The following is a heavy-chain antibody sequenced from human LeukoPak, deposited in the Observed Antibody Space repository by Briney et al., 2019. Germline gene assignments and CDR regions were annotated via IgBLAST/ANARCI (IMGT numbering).Heavy chain of an antibody. J-gene: IGHJ5*02. Sequence: GESLKISCKGSGYSFTSYWIGWVRQMPGKGLEWMGITYPGDSDTRYSPSFQGQVTTSADKSISTAYLQWSSLKASDTAMYYCARLYYDYVWGSYRFNWFDPWGQGTLVTVSS. V-gene: IGHV5-51*01. D-gene: IGHD3-16*02. CDR1: GYSFTSYW. CDR2: TYPGDSDT. CDR3: ARLYYDYVWGSYRFNWFDP.